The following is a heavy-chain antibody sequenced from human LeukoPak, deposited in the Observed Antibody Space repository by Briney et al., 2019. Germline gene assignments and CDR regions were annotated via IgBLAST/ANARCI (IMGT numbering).Heavy chain of an antibody. Sequence: PSETLSLTCTVSGGSISSYYWNWIRQPPGKGLEWIGYIYYNGNTYYNPSLKSRVTMSVDMSKNQLSLKLSSVTAADTAVYYWAREGYYYDSSGYTPFDPWGQGTLVTVSS. CDR1: GGSISSYY. V-gene: IGHV4-59*01. CDR3: AREGYYYDSSGYTPFDP. D-gene: IGHD3-22*01. J-gene: IGHJ5*02. CDR2: IYYNGNT.